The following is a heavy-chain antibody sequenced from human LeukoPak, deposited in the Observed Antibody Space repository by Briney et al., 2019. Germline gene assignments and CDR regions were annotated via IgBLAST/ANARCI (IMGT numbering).Heavy chain of an antibody. V-gene: IGHV3-23*01. CDR3: AKDRRAPYGDYGYYYYGMDV. Sequence: GGSLRLSCAASGFTFSSYAMSWVRQAPGKRLEWVSAISGSGGSTYYADSVKGRFTISRDNSKNTLYLQMNSLRAEDTAVYYCAKDRRAPYGDYGYYYYGMDVWGQGTTVTVSS. D-gene: IGHD4-17*01. J-gene: IGHJ6*02. CDR1: GFTFSSYA. CDR2: ISGSGGST.